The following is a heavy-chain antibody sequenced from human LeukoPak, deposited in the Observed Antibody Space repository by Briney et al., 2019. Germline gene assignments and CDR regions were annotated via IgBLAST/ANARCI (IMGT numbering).Heavy chain of an antibody. D-gene: IGHD3-22*01. CDR3: ALSDYYDSSGYSY. V-gene: IGHV3-30*02. Sequence: GGSLRLSCAASGFTFSSYGMHWVRQAPGKGLEWVAFIRYDGSNKYYADSVKGRFTISRDNSKNTLYLQMNSLRAEDTAVYYCALSDYYDSSGYSYWGQGTMVTVSS. J-gene: IGHJ3*01. CDR2: IRYDGSNK. CDR1: GFTFSSYG.